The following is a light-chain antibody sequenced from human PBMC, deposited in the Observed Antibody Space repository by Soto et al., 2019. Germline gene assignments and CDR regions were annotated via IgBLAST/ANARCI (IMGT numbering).Light chain of an antibody. V-gene: IGKV3-11*01. CDR3: QQRSKWPPV. J-gene: IGKJ5*01. CDR1: QSIGSY. Sequence: EIVLTQSPATLSLSPGERATLSCRASQSIGSYLAWYQHKPGQAPRLLIYDASNRATGIPARFSGSGSGTDFTLTISSLDPEDFAFYYCQQRSKWPPVFGQGTRLDIK. CDR2: DAS.